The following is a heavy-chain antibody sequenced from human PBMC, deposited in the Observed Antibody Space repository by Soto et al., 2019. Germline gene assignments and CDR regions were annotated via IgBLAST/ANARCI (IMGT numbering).Heavy chain of an antibody. D-gene: IGHD6-19*01. J-gene: IGHJ4*02. CDR1: GYTFSSNG. V-gene: IGHV1-18*04. CDR2: ISTFNGNA. CDR3: ARLHGYSSGWYDY. Sequence: QVQLVQSGAEVKKPGASVKVSCKASGYTFSSNGVSWVRQAPGQGLEWMGWISTFNGNAHYAQKFQGRVTMTTDTSTNTAYMELTSLSSDHTAVYYRARLHGYSSGWYDYWGQGTLVTVSS.